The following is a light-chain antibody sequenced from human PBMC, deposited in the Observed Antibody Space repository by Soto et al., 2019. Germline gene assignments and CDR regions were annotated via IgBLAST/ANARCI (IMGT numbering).Light chain of an antibody. CDR1: QSGSSRY. V-gene: IGKV3-20*01. Sequence: IVLTQSPGTVSLSPGERATLSCRASQSGSSRYLAWYQQRPGQAPRLLVFCASTRATSIPDRFSGSGSGTDFSLTISSMDTEDSAGYFCHHYGYSQWKFGQCTFGQGTNVEI. CDR3: HHYGYSQWKFGQCT. CDR2: CAS. J-gene: IGKJ1*01.